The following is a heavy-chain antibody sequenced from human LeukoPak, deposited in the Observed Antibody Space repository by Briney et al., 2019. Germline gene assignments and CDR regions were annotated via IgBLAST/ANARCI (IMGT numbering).Heavy chain of an antibody. CDR1: GFTFDDYA. CDR2: INNDGST. D-gene: IGHD3-10*01. CDR3: ARDYYGSIDL. V-gene: IGHV3-74*01. Sequence: PGRSLRLSCAASGFTFDDYAMHWVRHAPGKELVCISRINNDGSTVYADSVAGRFTISRDNARNTLYLQMNTLRVEDTAVYYCARDYYGSIDLWGQGTLVTVSS. J-gene: IGHJ1*01.